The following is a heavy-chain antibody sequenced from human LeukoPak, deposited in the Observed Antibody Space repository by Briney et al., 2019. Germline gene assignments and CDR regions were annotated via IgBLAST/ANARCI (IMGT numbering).Heavy chain of an antibody. CDR2: IRYDGSNE. CDR3: AKASSSIAARPGLVGY. D-gene: IGHD6-6*01. V-gene: IGHV3-30*02. CDR1: GFTFSSYG. J-gene: IGHJ4*02. Sequence: GGSLRLSRAASGFTFSSYGMHWVRQAPGKGLEWVAFIRYDGSNEYYADSVKGRFTISRDNSKNTLYLQMNSLRAEDTAVYYCAKASSSIAARPGLVGYWGQGTLVTVSS.